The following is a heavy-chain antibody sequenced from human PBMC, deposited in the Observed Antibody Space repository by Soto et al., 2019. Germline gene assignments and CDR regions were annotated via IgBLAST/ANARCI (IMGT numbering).Heavy chain of an antibody. J-gene: IGHJ5*02. CDR2: ISWSGTNI. CDR1: GFPFRNFA. CDR3: AKGGSAALISAAGTGNWFDP. V-gene: IGHV3-9*01. Sequence: EVQLLESGGDLVQPGGSLKLSCAASGFPFRNFAMAWVRQAPGKGLEWVSGISWSGTNIAYADSVKGRFTISRDNAKNTLYLQMNSLRADDTALYYCAKGGSAALISAAGTGNWFDPWGQGSLVTVSS. D-gene: IGHD6-13*01.